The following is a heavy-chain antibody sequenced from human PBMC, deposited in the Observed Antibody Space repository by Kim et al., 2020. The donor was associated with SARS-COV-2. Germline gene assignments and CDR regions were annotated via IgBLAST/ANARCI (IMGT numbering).Heavy chain of an antibody. CDR2: GGSK. V-gene: IGHV3-66*01. J-gene: IGHJ6*02. CDR3: AREVYGMDV. Sequence: GGSKYDADSGQGRFTISRDNSKNTLYLQMNSLRAEDTAVYYCAREVYGMDVWGQGTTVTVSS.